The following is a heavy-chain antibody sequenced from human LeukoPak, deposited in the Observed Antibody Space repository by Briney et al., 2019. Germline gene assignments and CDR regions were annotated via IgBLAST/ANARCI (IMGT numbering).Heavy chain of an antibody. V-gene: IGHV4-39*01. D-gene: IGHD3-3*01. CDR2: IYYSGST. J-gene: IGHJ5*02. CDR1: GGSISSSSYY. Sequence: SETLSLTCTVSGGSISSSSYYWGRIRQPPGKGLEWIGSIYYSGSTYYNPSLKSRVTISVDTSKNQFSLKLSSVTAADTAVYYCARGFRTIFGVGSSWFDPWGQGTLVTVSS. CDR3: ARGFRTIFGVGSSWFDP.